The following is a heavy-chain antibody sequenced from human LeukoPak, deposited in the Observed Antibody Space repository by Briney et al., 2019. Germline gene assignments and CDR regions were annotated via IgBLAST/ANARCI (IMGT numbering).Heavy chain of an antibody. CDR2: IRYDGSNK. CDR1: GLTFSSYD. D-gene: IGHD4-17*01. V-gene: IGHV3-30*02. J-gene: IGHJ4*02. CDR3: AKVDVPGTRLYDHYGDYDFDY. Sequence: GGSLRLSCAASGLTFSSYDMHWVRQAPGKGLEWVSFIRYDGSNKDYANSVKGRFTISRDNSKNTLYLQMNSLRGDDTAVYYCAKVDVPGTRLYDHYGDYDFDYWGQGTLVTVSS.